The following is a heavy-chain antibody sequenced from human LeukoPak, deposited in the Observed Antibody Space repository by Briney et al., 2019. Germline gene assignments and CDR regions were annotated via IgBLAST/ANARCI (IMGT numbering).Heavy chain of an antibody. D-gene: IGHD3-16*02. Sequence: GASVKVSCKASGYTFTSYYMHWVRQAPGQGLEWMAWISAYNGDTNYAQKLQGRVTVTKDTSTNTAYMELRSLRSDDTAVYYCAKEGDYVWGSHPEGNFDCWGQGTLVTVSS. CDR2: ISAYNGDT. V-gene: IGHV1-18*04. CDR1: GYTFTSYY. J-gene: IGHJ4*02. CDR3: AKEGDYVWGSHPEGNFDC.